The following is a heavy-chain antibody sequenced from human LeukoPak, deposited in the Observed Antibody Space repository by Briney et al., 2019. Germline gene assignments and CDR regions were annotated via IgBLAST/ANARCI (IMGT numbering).Heavy chain of an antibody. V-gene: IGHV1-69*13. CDR1: GGPFGSHA. D-gene: IGHD2-15*01. Sequence: SVTVSCTASGGPFGSHAISWVRQAPGRGLEWMGGIIPIFDTSKYAQKFQGRITITADESTSTAYMELSSLRSEDTAIYYCARFGCYSPVCDDDFDIWGQGTMVTVSS. CDR2: IIPIFDTS. CDR3: ARFGCYSPVCDDDFDI. J-gene: IGHJ3*02.